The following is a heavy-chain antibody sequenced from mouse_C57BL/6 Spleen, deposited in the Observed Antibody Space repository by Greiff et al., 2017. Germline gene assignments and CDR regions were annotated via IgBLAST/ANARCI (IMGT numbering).Heavy chain of an antibody. V-gene: IGHV1-80*01. CDR1: GYAFSSYW. CDR2: IYPGDGDT. J-gene: IGHJ4*01. Sequence: QVQLQQSGAELVKPGASVKISCKASGYAFSSYWMNWVKQRPGKGLEWIGQIYPGDGDTNYNGKFKGTATLTADKSSSTAYMQRSSLTSEDSAVYFCARLPLYYAMDYWGQGTSVTVSS. CDR3: ARLPLYYAMDY.